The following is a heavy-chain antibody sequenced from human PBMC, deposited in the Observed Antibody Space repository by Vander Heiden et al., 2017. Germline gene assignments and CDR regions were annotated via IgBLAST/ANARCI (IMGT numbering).Heavy chain of an antibody. J-gene: IGHJ3*01. CDR1: GGSIRISSYY. Sequence: QLQLQESGPGLVKTSETLSLTCTVSGGSIRISSYYWGWIRQPPGEGLEWIGSIYFNGNTYYNPSLKSRVTISVDTSKNQFSLKLSSVTAADTAVYYCARLFLIGPYYESSGYVSHWGQGTMVTVSS. CDR3: ARLFLIGPYYESSGYVSH. V-gene: IGHV4-39*01. CDR2: IYFNGNT. D-gene: IGHD3-22*01.